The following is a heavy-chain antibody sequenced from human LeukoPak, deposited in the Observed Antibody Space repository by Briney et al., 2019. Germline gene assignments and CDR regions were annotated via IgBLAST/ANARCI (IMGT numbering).Heavy chain of an antibody. D-gene: IGHD6-13*01. V-gene: IGHV4-34*01. CDR2: INHSGST. J-gene: IGHJ5*02. Sequence: SETLSLTCAVYGGSFSGYYWSWIRQPPRKGLEWIGEINHSGSTNYNPSLKSRVTISVDTSKNQFSLKLSSVTAADTAVYYCVASGPPAPANWFDPWGQGTLVTVSS. CDR3: VASGPPAPANWFDP. CDR1: GGSFSGYY.